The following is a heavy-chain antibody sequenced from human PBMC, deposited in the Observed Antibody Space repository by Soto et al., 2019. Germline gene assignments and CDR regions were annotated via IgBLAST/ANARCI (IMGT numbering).Heavy chain of an antibody. D-gene: IGHD2-21*01. Sequence: EVQLLESGGGLVQAGGSLRLSCAASGITISNYPMSWVRQAPGKGLDWVSGISGSGDRTYYADSAKGRFTISKDISKNSLALQLDSLGVEDTAVYFCVKDDGGDPSTAPHWGKGTLVTVSS. CDR2: ISGSGDRT. V-gene: IGHV3-23*01. CDR3: VKDDGGDPSTAPH. J-gene: IGHJ4*02. CDR1: GITISNYP.